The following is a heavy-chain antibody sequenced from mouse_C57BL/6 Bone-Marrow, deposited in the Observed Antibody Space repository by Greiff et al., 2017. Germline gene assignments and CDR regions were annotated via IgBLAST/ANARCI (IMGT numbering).Heavy chain of an antibody. J-gene: IGHJ4*01. CDR1: GYAFTSYW. V-gene: IGHV1-59*01. CDR2: IDPSDSYT. CDR3: ARGDCAMDD. Sequence: VQLQQPGAELVRPGTSVKLSCKASGYAFTSYWMHWVKQRPGQGLEWIGVIDPSDSYTNYNQKFKGKATLTVDPSSSTAYMQLSSLTSEDSAVYYCARGDCAMDDWGTGTSVTVSS.